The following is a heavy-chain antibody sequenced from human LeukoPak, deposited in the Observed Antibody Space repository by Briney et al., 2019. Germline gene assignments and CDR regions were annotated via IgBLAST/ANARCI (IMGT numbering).Heavy chain of an antibody. J-gene: IGHJ4*02. CDR2: ISSSNSYI. V-gene: IGHV3-21*01. CDR1: GFTFSTYT. Sequence: GGSLRLSWAASGFTFSTYTMNWVRQAPGKGLEWVSSISSSNSYIYYADSVKGRFTISRDNAKNSLYLQMNSLRAEDTAVYYCAREWEQQLATGYFDYWGQGTLVTVSS. CDR3: AREWEQQLATGYFDY. D-gene: IGHD6-13*01.